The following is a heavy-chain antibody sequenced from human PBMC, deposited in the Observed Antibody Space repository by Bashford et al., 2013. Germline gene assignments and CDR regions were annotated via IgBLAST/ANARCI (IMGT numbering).Heavy chain of an antibody. CDR3: ARTRYSSAINLFDP. V-gene: IGHV4-59*08. Sequence: SETLSLTCTVSGGSISSYYWSWIRQPPGKGLEWIGYIYYSGSTNYNPSLKSRVTISVDTSKNQFSLKLSSVTAADTAVYYCARTRYSSAINLFDPWGQGTLVTVSS. CDR1: GGSISSYY. J-gene: IGHJ5*02. CDR2: IYYSGST. D-gene: IGHD6-25*01.